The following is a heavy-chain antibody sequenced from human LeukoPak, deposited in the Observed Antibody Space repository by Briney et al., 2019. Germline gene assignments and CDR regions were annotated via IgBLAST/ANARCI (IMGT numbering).Heavy chain of an antibody. CDR2: INPTTGQT. Sequence: ASVKVSCKASGYTFTDYWIRWVRQAPGQGLEWMGWINPTTGQTDSAQKFQGRFTVTRDTSISTVYMDLSSLRSDDTAIYYCARVVGQGTAMPSRDFFDYWGQGTLVTVSS. V-gene: IGHV1-2*02. D-gene: IGHD5-18*01. CDR3: ARVVGQGTAMPSRDFFDY. J-gene: IGHJ4*02. CDR1: GYTFTDYW.